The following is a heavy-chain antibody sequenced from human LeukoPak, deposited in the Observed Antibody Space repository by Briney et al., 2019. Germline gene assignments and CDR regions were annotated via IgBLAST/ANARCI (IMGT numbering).Heavy chain of an antibody. J-gene: IGHJ4*02. V-gene: IGHV4-59*08. CDR3: ARGDYDSGGYYYYFDF. D-gene: IGHD3-22*01. Sequence: SETLSLTCTVSSGSISSYYWSWIRQPPGKGLEWIGDIYYSGSTNYSPSLKSRVTISLDMSKNQFSLRLSSVTAADTAVYYCARGDYDSGGYYYYFDFWGQGTLVTVSS. CDR1: SGSISSYY. CDR2: IYYSGST.